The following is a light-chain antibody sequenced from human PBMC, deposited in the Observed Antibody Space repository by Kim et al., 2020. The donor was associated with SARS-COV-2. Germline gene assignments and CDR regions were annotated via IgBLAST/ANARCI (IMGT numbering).Light chain of an antibody. CDR3: KTWDTSLSVGV. CDR2: DNN. J-gene: IGLJ3*02. Sequence: QSVLTQPPSVSAAPGQKVTISCSGSSTNVGDNYVFWYQQLPGTAPKLLIYDNNKRPSGIPDRFSGSKSGTSATLGITGLQTGDEADYYCKTWDTSLSVGVFGGGTKLTVL. V-gene: IGLV1-51*01. CDR1: STNVGDNY.